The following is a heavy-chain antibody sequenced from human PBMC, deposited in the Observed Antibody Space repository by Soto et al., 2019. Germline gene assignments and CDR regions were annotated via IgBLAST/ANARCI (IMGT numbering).Heavy chain of an antibody. J-gene: IGHJ4*02. CDR1: GYTFTNYG. V-gene: IGHV1-18*01. CDR3: ARERQWGPLLY. Sequence: QVQLVQSGAEVKKPGASVKLSCEASGYTFTNYGITWVRQAPGQGLEWMGWVSAYNRNTNYAQKFQDRVIMTTDTSTNTAYMELRSLRSDDTAVYYCARERQWGPLLYWGQGTLLTVSP. D-gene: IGHD1-26*01. CDR2: VSAYNRNT.